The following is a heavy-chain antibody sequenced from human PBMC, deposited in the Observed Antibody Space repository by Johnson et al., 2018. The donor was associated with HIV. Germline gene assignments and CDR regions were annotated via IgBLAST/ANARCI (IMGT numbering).Heavy chain of an antibody. CDR3: AREGYSYGYDAFDI. D-gene: IGHD5-18*01. CDR2: IYSGGST. J-gene: IGHJ3*02. CDR1: GFTVSSNY. Sequence: VQLVESGGGLIQPGGSLRLSCAASGFTVSSNYMSWVRQAPGKGLEWVSSIYSGGSTYYADSVRGRFIISRDNAKNTLYLQMNSLRAEDTAVYYCAREGYSYGYDAFDIWGLGTMVTVSS. V-gene: IGHV3-53*01.